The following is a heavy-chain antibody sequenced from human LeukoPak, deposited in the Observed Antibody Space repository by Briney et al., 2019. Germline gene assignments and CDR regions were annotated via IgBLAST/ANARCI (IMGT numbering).Heavy chain of an antibody. CDR3: ARGYSSSWYGAFDI. CDR2: ISAYNGNT. D-gene: IGHD6-13*01. J-gene: IGHJ3*02. V-gene: IGHV1-18*04. Sequence: ASVKVSCKASGYTFTGYYMHWVRQAPGQGLEWMGWISAYNGNTNYAQKLQGRVTMTTDTSTSTAYMELRSLRSDDTAVYYCARGYSSSWYGAFDIWGQGTMVTVSS. CDR1: GYTFTGYY.